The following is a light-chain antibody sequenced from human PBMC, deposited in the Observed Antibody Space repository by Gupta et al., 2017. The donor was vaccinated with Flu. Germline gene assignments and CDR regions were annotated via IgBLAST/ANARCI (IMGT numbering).Light chain of an antibody. V-gene: IGLV2-14*01. CDR2: EVT. CDR1: SSDVGGYNY. CDR3: GSYTTISTWV. Sequence: QSALTQPDSVSGSPGQSITISCTGTSSDVGGYNYVSWYRQHPGKAPKLMIYEVTNRPSGVSNRFSGSTSGNTASLTISGLQAEDEADYFCGSYTTISTWVFGGGTKLTVL. J-gene: IGLJ3*02.